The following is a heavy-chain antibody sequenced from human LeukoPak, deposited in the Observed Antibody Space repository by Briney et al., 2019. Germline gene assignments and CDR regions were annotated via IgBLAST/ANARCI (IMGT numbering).Heavy chain of an antibody. CDR1: GFTVSSNY. Sequence: GGSLRLSCAASGFTVSSNYMSWVRQAPGKGLEWVSVIYSGGSTYYADSVKGRFTIPRDNSKNTLYLQMNSLRAEDTAVYYCARETTGYYYGMDVWGQGTTVTVSS. CDR2: IYSGGST. D-gene: IGHD1-14*01. J-gene: IGHJ6*02. CDR3: ARETTGYYYGMDV. V-gene: IGHV3-66*02.